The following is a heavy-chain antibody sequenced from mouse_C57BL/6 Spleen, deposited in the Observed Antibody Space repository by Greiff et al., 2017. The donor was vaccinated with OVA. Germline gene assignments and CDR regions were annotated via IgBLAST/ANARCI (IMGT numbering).Heavy chain of an antibody. V-gene: IGHV5-17*01. Sequence: EVLLVESGGGLVKPGGSLKLSCAASGFTFSDYGMHWVRQAPEKGLEWVAYISSGSSTIYYADTVKGRFTISVDNAKNTLFLQMPSLRSQDTAMYYGARRYYGNSYAMYYWGQGTTVTVSS. D-gene: IGHD1-1*01. CDR2: ISSGSSTI. CDR3: ARRYYGNSYAMYY. CDR1: GFTFSDYG. J-gene: IGHJ4*01.